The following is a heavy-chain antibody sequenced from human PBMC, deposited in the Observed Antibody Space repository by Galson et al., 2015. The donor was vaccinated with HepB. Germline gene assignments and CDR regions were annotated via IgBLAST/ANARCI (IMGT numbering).Heavy chain of an antibody. D-gene: IGHD6-6*01. CDR1: GGSISSGGYS. CDR3: ARVRYSSSSDYYYMDV. CDR2: IYHSGST. J-gene: IGHJ6*03. V-gene: IGHV4-30-2*01. Sequence: QLQLQESGSGLVKPSQTLSLTCAVSGGSISSGGYSWSWIRQPPGKGLEWIGYIYHSGSTYYNPSLKSRVTISVDRSKNQFSLKLSSVTAADTAVYYCARVRYSSSSDYYYMDVWGKGTTVTVSS.